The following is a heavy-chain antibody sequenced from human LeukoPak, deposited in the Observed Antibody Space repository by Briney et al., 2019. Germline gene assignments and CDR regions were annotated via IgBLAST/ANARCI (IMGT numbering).Heavy chain of an antibody. CDR2: ISHTEGT. Sequence: SETLSLTCGVFSVSINDYYWSWIRQSPGKGLEWIGEISHTEGTRYNPSLESRVTMSVGTSENQLSLKLIFVTAADTAVYYCARIRCGHSGSVCYNHWGLGTLVTVSS. J-gene: IGHJ4*02. CDR1: SVSINDYY. V-gene: IGHV4-34*01. CDR3: ARIRCGHSGSVCYNH. D-gene: IGHD2-21*01.